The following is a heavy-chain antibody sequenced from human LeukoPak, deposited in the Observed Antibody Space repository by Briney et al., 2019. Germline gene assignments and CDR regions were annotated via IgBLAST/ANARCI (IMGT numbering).Heavy chain of an antibody. Sequence: PSETLSLTCTVSGGSISSSSYYWGWIRQPPGKGLEWIGSIYYSGSTYYNPSLKSRVTISVDTSKNQFSLKLSSVTAADTAVYYCAKCYYHDSSGYCPFDYWGQGTLVTVSS. CDR1: GGSISSSSYY. V-gene: IGHV4-39*01. J-gene: IGHJ4*02. D-gene: IGHD3-22*01. CDR3: AKCYYHDSSGYCPFDY. CDR2: IYYSGST.